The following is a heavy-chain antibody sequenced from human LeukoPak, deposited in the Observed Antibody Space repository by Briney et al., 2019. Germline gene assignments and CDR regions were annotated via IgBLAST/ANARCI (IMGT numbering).Heavy chain of an antibody. J-gene: IGHJ5*02. CDR1: GGSISSSTYY. V-gene: IGHV4-39*01. Sequence: PSETLSLTCSVSGGSISSSTYYWGWIRQPPGKGLEWIGNTYNSGSTYYNPSLKSRVTISVDTSKNQFSLKLSSVTAADTAVYYCARQAYSSNLGWFDPWGQGTLVTVPS. CDR2: TYNSGST. D-gene: IGHD6-13*01. CDR3: ARQAYSSNLGWFDP.